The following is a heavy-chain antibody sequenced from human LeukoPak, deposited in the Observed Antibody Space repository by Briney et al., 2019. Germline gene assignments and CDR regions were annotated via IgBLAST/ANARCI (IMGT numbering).Heavy chain of an antibody. CDR3: AREQYSSGWYDQFDY. CDR1: GFTFSYYW. Sequence: PGGSLRLSCAASGFTFSYYWMHSVRQVPGKGLVWVSRINSDGSSTNYADSVKGRFTISRDNAKNTLNLQMNSLRAEDTAVYYCAREQYSSGWYDQFDYWGQGTLVTVSS. V-gene: IGHV3-74*01. D-gene: IGHD6-19*01. CDR2: INSDGSST. J-gene: IGHJ4*02.